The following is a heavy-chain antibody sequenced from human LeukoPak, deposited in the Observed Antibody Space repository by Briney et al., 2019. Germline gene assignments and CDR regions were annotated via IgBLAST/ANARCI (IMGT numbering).Heavy chain of an antibody. V-gene: IGHV4-30-2*01. D-gene: IGHD1-26*01. CDR3: ATTPVGSTRFFDF. CDR2: VYHSGFT. CDR1: GGFIGDGGYY. Sequence: PSETLSLTCAVSGGFIGDGGYYWSWLRQPPGKGLEWIGYVYHSGFTSYTPSLKSRVTISVDTSENQFSLRLNFVTAADTAIYYCATTPVGSTRFFDFWGPGTLLSVSS. J-gene: IGHJ4*02.